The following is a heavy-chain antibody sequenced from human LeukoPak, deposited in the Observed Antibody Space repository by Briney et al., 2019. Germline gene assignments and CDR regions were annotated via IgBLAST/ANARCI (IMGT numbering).Heavy chain of an antibody. V-gene: IGHV3-74*01. Sequence: GGSLRLSCAAAGFTFSNYWMHWVRQAPGKGLLWVSRTNSDGSSTNYADSVKGRFTISRDNAKNTLYLQMNSLRVEDTAVYYCASSSWHDYYYMDVWGKGTTVTVSS. D-gene: IGHD6-13*01. CDR2: TNSDGSST. CDR1: GFTFSNYW. CDR3: ASSSWHDYYYMDV. J-gene: IGHJ6*03.